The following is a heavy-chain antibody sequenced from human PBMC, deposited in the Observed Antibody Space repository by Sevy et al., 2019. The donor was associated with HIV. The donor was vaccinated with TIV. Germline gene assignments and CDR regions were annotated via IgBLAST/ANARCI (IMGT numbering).Heavy chain of an antibody. CDR3: AFPGIAAAGGGY. Sequence: GGSLRLSCAASGFTFSSYGMHWVRQAPGKGLEWVAFIRYDGSNKYYADSVKGRFTISRDNSKNTLYLQMNSLGAEDTAVYYCAFPGIAAAGGGYWGQGTLVTVSS. J-gene: IGHJ4*02. CDR1: GFTFSSYG. V-gene: IGHV3-30*02. CDR2: IRYDGSNK. D-gene: IGHD6-13*01.